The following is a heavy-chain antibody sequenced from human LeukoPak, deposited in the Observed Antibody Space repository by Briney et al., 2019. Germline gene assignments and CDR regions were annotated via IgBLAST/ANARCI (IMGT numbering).Heavy chain of an antibody. CDR1: GFTFSSYN. D-gene: IGHD6-19*01. CDR3: ARAGWYEPPAY. CDR2: ICNSSSHI. J-gene: IGHJ4*02. Sequence: GGSLTLSCAASGFTFSSYNMNWVRQAPGKGLEWVSSICNSSSHIYYADSEKRRFTISRDNAKNSLDLQMNSRRAEDTTVYDCARAGWYEPPAYWGQGTLVTVSS. V-gene: IGHV3-21*01.